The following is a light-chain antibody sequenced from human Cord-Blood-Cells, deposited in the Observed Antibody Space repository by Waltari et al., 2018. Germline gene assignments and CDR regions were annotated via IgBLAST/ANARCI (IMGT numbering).Light chain of an antibody. J-gene: IGKJ5*01. Sequence: IVLTQSPGTLSLSPGDRATLSCRASQSGSSSYLAWYQQKPGQAPRLLIYGASSRATGIPDRFSGSGYGTDFTLTISRLEPEDFAVYYCQQYGSSPTFGQGTRLEIK. CDR3: QQYGSSPT. CDR1: QSGSSSY. V-gene: IGKV3-20*01. CDR2: GAS.